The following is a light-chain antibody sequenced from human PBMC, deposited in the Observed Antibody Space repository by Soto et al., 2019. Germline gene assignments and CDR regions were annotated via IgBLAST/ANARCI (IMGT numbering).Light chain of an antibody. CDR3: ETLVSSLSAGV. Sequence: QSALTQPPSVSAAPGQKVTIPCSGSSSNMGNNYVSWYQQLPGTDPKLLIYEHNKRPSAIPDRFSGSKPGTSATLGVTGLQTGGEGDYYCETLVSSLSAGVFGGGT. CDR2: EHN. V-gene: IGLV1-51*02. CDR1: SSNMGNNY. J-gene: IGLJ3*02.